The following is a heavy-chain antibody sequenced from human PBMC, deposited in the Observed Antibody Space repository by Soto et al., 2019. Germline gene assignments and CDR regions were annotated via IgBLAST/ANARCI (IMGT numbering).Heavy chain of an antibody. D-gene: IGHD5-18*01. CDR1: GFIVSGNH. Sequence: EVQQVESGGGLIQPGGSLRLSCAASGFIVSGNHMSWVRQAPGKGLEWVSVIYGGGSTYYADSVKGRFTISRDNSKNTLYVQMNSLRAEDTAVYYCARDSGYSYGYYGMDVWGQGTTVTVSS. CDR2: IYGGGST. J-gene: IGHJ6*02. CDR3: ARDSGYSYGYYGMDV. V-gene: IGHV3-53*01.